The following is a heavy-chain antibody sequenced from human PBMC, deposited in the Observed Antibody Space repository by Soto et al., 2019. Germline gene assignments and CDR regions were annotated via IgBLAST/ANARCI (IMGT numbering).Heavy chain of an antibody. Sequence: QVQLVQSGAEVKKPGASVKVSCKASGYTFTRSGISWVRQAPGQGLEWMGWISTYNGDTNYAQKFQGRVTMTTDTSTSTVHMEVRSLRSDDTAGYYCSREGVAPYYYYGMDVWGQGTPVTVSS. V-gene: IGHV1-18*01. CDR3: SREGVAPYYYYGMDV. CDR1: GYTFTRSG. CDR2: ISTYNGDT. D-gene: IGHD5-12*01. J-gene: IGHJ6*02.